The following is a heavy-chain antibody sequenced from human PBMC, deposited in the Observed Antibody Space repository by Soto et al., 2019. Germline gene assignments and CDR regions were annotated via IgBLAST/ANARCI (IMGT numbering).Heavy chain of an antibody. Sequence: QLVESGGGLVKPGGSLRLSCVASGLAFSTYTMNWVRQAPGSGLEWVSSISNANNYTHYADSVKGRFTISRDNAKKSLYLSMDNLSADDTAVYYCAASGWYRGDYWGLGTLVTVSS. D-gene: IGHD6-13*01. CDR1: GLAFSTYT. J-gene: IGHJ4*02. CDR3: AASGWYRGDY. V-gene: IGHV3-21*01. CDR2: ISNANNYT.